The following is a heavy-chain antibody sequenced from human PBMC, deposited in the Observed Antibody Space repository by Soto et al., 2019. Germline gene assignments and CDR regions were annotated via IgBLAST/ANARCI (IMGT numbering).Heavy chain of an antibody. CDR3: VSGYRGFDY. CDR1: GFTFSDRY. J-gene: IGHJ4*02. Sequence: EVQLVESGGGLVPPGGSLRLSCEVSGFTFSDRYMDWVRQAPGRGLEWVGRSRNKANSYTTEYATSVKGRFTVSRDDSKNLFFLQMNSLKPEDTAVYYCVSGYRGFDYWGQGALVTVSS. D-gene: IGHD5-12*01. CDR2: SRNKANSYTT. V-gene: IGHV3-72*01.